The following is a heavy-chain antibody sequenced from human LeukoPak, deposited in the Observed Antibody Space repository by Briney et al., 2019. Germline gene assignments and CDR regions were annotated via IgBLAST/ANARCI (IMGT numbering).Heavy chain of an antibody. V-gene: IGHV3-23*03. J-gene: IGHJ4*02. Sequence: PGGSLRLSCAASGFTFSSYAMSWVRQAPGKGLEWISVDYRGESTYYADSVKGRFTISRDNFKNTVYLQMNNMRAEDTAVYYCARVGASVAGPFDYWGQGTLVTVSS. D-gene: IGHD6-19*01. CDR2: DYRGEST. CDR1: GFTFSSYA. CDR3: ARVGASVAGPFDY.